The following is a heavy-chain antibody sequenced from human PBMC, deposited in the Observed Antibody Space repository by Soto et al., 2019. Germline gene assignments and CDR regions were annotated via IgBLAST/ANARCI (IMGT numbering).Heavy chain of an antibody. CDR2: IYYSGST. CDR1: GGSISSYY. D-gene: IGHD1-1*01. Sequence: SETLSLTCTVSGGSISSYYWSWIRQPPGKGLEWIGYIYYSGSTNYNPSLKSRVTISVDTSKNQFSLKLSSVTAADTAVYYCARLQLSGRHGRFDPWGQGTLVTVSS. CDR3: ARLQLSGRHGRFDP. V-gene: IGHV4-59*01. J-gene: IGHJ5*02.